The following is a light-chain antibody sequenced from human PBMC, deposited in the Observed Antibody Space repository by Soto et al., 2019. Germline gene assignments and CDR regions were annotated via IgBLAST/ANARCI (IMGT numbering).Light chain of an antibody. CDR3: QQANSFPRT. CDR1: QASSTW. J-gene: IGKJ1*01. Sequence: IQMTQSPSSVSASVGDRVTITCRASQASSTWLAWYQQKPGKAHKLLLYAASNLQTGVPSRFSGSGSGTDFTLTISSLQPEDFATYSCQQANSFPRTFGQGTHVEIK. CDR2: AAS. V-gene: IGKV1D-12*01.